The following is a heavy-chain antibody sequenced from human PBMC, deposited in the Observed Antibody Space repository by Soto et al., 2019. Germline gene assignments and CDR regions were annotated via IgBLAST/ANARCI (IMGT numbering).Heavy chain of an antibody. J-gene: IGHJ6*02. CDR3: ARVSGSYYYGMDV. D-gene: IGHD1-26*01. V-gene: IGHV4-4*02. CDR2: IYHSGST. Sequence: SETLSLTCGVCGGSISSSNWWSWVRQPPGKGLEWIGEIYHSGSTNYNPSLKSRVTISVDKSKNQFSLKLSSVTAADTAVYYCARVSGSYYYGMDVWGQGTTVTVSS. CDR1: GGSISSSNW.